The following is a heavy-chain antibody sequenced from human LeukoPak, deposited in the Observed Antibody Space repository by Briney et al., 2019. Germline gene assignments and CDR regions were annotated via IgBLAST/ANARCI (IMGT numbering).Heavy chain of an antibody. CDR3: TRVSGDFWSGYYAFDY. J-gene: IGHJ4*02. CDR1: GFTFSSYA. V-gene: IGHV3-49*04. D-gene: IGHD3-3*01. Sequence: GGSLRLSCAASGFTFSSYAMSWVRQAPGKGLEWVGFIRSKAYGGTTEYAASVKGRFTISRDDSKSIAYLQMNSLKTEDTAVYYCTRVSGDFWSGYYAFDYWSQGTLVTVSS. CDR2: IRSKAYGGTT.